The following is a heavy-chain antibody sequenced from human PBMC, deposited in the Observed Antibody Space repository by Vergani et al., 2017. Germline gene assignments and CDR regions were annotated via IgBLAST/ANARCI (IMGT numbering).Heavy chain of an antibody. D-gene: IGHD3-9*01. Sequence: QVQLVQSGAEVKKPGASVKVSCKASGYTFTGYYMHWVRQAPGQGLEWMGWINPNSGGTNYAQKFQGRVTMTRDTSISTAYMELSRLRSDDTAVYYCARLRYFDWLRHYYYYYGMDVWGQGTTVTVSS. V-gene: IGHV1-2*02. CDR2: INPNSGGT. CDR1: GYTFTGYY. J-gene: IGHJ6*02. CDR3: ARLRYFDWLRHYYYYYGMDV.